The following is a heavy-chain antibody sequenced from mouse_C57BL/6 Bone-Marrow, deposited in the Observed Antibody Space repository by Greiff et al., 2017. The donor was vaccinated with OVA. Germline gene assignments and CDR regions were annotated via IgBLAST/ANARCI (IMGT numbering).Heavy chain of an antibody. J-gene: IGHJ1*03. CDR3: ASANYYGSSPLGYWYFDV. Sequence: VQLQQPGAELVKPGASVKLSCKASGYTFTSYWMQWVKQRPGQGLEWIGEIDPSDSYTNYNQKFKGKATLTVDTSSSTAYMQLSSLTSEDSAVYYCASANYYGSSPLGYWYFDVWGTGTTVTVSS. D-gene: IGHD1-1*01. V-gene: IGHV1-50*01. CDR2: IDPSDSYT. CDR1: GYTFTSYW.